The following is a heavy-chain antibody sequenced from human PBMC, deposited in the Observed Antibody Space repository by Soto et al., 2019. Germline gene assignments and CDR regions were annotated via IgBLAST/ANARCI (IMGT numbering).Heavy chain of an antibody. CDR2: IIPYNGRT. D-gene: IGHD3-22*01. J-gene: IGHJ6*02. CDR3: ARGPPPYDSSTNPYSYYYGMDV. V-gene: IGHV1-18*04. Sequence: PSVKFSCKACGYSFTSYGIPWVRQAPGQGPDWMGLIIPYNGRTNYAQNVQGRVVMTWDTSISTAYMELSRLISGGRAVYFCARGPPPYDSSTNPYSYYYGMDVWGQGTTVTVSS. CDR1: GYSFTSYG.